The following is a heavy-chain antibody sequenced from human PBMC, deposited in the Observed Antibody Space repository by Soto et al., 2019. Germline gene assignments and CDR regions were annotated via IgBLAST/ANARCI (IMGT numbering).Heavy chain of an antibody. CDR1: GFTFSSYD. Sequence: GGFLRLSCAASGFTFSSYDMQWVRQATGKGLEWVSAIGTAGDTYYPGSVKGRFTISRENAKNSLYLQMNSLRAGDTAVYYCARSPPGGYHYYYGMDVWGQGTTVPVSS. V-gene: IGHV3-13*04. J-gene: IGHJ6*02. CDR3: ARSPPGGYHYYYGMDV. CDR2: IGTAGDT. D-gene: IGHD3-22*01.